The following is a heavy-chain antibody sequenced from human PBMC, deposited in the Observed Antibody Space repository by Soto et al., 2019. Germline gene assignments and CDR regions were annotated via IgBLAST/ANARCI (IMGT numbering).Heavy chain of an antibody. CDR2: ISANIGKT. CDR3: ARWSGSYFYAFDI. D-gene: IGHD1-26*01. V-gene: IGHV1-18*01. Sequence: ASVKVSCKASGGTFSSYAISWVRQAPGQGLEWMGWISANIGKTNYAQKLQGRVTMTTDTSTSTAYMELRSLRSDDTAVYYCARWSGSYFYAFDIWGQGTMVTVSS. J-gene: IGHJ3*02. CDR1: GGTFSSYA.